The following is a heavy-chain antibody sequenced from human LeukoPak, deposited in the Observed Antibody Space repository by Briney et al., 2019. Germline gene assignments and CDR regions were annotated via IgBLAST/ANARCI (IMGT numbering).Heavy chain of an antibody. CDR1: GGTFSSYA. CDR3: ARDRDMTIHAFDI. V-gene: IGHV1-69*05. Sequence: SVKVSCKASGGTFSSYAISWVRQAPGRGLEWMGGIIPIFGTANYAQKFQGRVTITTDESTSTAYMELSSLRSEDTAVYYCARDRDMTIHAFDIWGQGTMVTVSS. D-gene: IGHD4/OR15-4a*01. J-gene: IGHJ3*02. CDR2: IIPIFGTA.